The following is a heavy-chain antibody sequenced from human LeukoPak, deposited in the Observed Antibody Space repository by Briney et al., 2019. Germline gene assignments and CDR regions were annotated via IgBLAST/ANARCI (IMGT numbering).Heavy chain of an antibody. CDR2: IKQDGSEK. D-gene: IGHD3-9*01. CDR3: ARDISPDIPDGMDV. Sequence: PGGSLRLSCAASGFTFSSYWMSWVRQAPGKGLEWVANIKQDGSEKYYVDSVKGRFTISRDNAKNSLYLQMNSLRAEDTAVYYCARDISPDIPDGMDVWGKGTTVTVSS. V-gene: IGHV3-7*01. CDR1: GFTFSSYW. J-gene: IGHJ6*04.